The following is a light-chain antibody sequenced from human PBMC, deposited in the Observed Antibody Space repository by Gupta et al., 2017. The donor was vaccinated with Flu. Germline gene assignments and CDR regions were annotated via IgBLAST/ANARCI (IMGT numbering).Light chain of an antibody. V-gene: IGLV1-51*02. CDR3: GTWDSSRGAGV. Sequence: KVTISCSGSSSNIGNHYVSWYQQVPGTAPQLLIFEDNKRPSGIPDRFSGSRSGTSATLGITGLQAGDEADYYCGTWDSSRGAGVLGGGTKVAVL. CDR2: EDN. J-gene: IGLJ3*02. CDR1: SSNIGNHY.